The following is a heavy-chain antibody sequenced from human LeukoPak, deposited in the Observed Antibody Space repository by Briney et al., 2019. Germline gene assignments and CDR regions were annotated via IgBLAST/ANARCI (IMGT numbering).Heavy chain of an antibody. V-gene: IGHV4-31*01. CDR3: ARGSTVVTPAYFDY. D-gene: IGHD4-23*01. Sequence: PSETLSLTCTVSGASISGGGYYWTWIRQHPGKGLEWIGYIYYSGETFYSPSLKSPVTISIGTSKTQFSLKLSSVTAADTAVYYCARGSTVVTPAYFDYWGQGILVTVSS. CDR2: IYYSGET. CDR1: GASISGGGYY. J-gene: IGHJ4*02.